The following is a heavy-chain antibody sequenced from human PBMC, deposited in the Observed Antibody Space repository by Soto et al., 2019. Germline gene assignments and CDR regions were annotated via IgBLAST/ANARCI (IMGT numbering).Heavy chain of an antibody. J-gene: IGHJ6*02. CDR3: ASGCISTSCYEGGNYYYYGMDV. Sequence: EVQLVESGGGLVQPGGSLRLSCAASGFTFSSYWMHWVRQAPGKGLVWVSRINSDGSSTSYADSVKGRFTISRDNAKNTLYLQMNSLRAEDTAVYYCASGCISTSCYEGGNYYYYGMDVWGQGTKVTVSS. D-gene: IGHD2-2*01. CDR2: INSDGSST. CDR1: GFTFSSYW. V-gene: IGHV3-74*01.